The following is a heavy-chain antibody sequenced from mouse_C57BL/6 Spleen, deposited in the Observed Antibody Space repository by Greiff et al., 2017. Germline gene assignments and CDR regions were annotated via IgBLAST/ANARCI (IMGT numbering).Heavy chain of an antibody. J-gene: IGHJ3*01. CDR2: IRNKANGYTT. V-gene: IGHV7-3*01. CDR3: ARCEDYDYSWFAY. CDR1: GFTFTDYY. D-gene: IGHD2-4*01. Sequence: EVQRVESGGGLVQPGGSLSLSCAASGFTFTDYYMSWVRQPPGKALAWLGFIRNKANGYTTEYSASVKGRFTISRDNSQSILYLQMNALRADDSATYYCARCEDYDYSWFAYWGQGTLVTVSA.